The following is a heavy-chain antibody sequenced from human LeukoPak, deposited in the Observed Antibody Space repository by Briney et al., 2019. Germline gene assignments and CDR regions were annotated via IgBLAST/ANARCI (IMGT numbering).Heavy chain of an antibody. Sequence: GGSLRLSCAASGFTFSSYSMNWVRQAPGKGLEWVSYISSSSTIYYADSVKGRFTISRDNAKNSLYLQMNSLRAEDTAVYYCARDGDSSSNWFDPWGQGTLVTVSS. D-gene: IGHD6-6*01. CDR1: GFTFSSYS. J-gene: IGHJ5*02. V-gene: IGHV3-48*01. CDR2: ISSSSTI. CDR3: ARDGDSSSNWFDP.